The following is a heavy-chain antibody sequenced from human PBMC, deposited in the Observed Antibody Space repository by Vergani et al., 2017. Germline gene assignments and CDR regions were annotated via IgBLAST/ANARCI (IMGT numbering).Heavy chain of an antibody. J-gene: IGHJ6*02. CDR2: IDPSDSYT. CDR1: GYSFTSYW. D-gene: IGHD4-17*01. CDR3: VTVTKDYYGMDV. V-gene: IGHV5-10-1*01. Sequence: EVQLVQSGAEVKKPGESLRLSCKGSGYSFTSYWISWVRQMPGKGLEWMGRIDPSDSYTNYSPSFQGHVTISADKSISTAYLQWSSLKASDTAMYYCVTVTKDYYGMDVWGQGTTVTVSS.